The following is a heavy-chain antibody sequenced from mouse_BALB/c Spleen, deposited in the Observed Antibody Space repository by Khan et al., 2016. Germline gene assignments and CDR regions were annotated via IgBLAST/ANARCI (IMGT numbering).Heavy chain of an antibody. CDR2: ISDGGAYT. D-gene: IGHD1-1*02. Sequence: EVELVESGGGLVKPGGSLKLSCAASGFTFSDYYMYWVRQTPEKRLEWVATISDGGAYTYYPDSVKGRFTISRDNAKNNLYLQMSSLKSEDTAMYYCARTYGNYGYFDVWGAGTTVTASS. CDR3: ARTYGNYGYFDV. V-gene: IGHV5-4*02. CDR1: GFTFSDYY. J-gene: IGHJ1*01.